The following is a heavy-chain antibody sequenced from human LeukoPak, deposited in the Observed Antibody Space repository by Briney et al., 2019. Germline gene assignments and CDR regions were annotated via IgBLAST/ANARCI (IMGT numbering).Heavy chain of an antibody. J-gene: IGHJ3*02. V-gene: IGHV1-46*01. D-gene: IGHD3-22*01. CDR1: GYTFTRYY. CDR2: IYPSGGST. CDR3: AREGGLADSSGYLFDAFDI. Sequence: GGSVKVSLQASGYTFTRYYMHWVGQAPGQGRGWVGIIYPSGGSTSYAQKFQGRVTMTRDMSTSTVYMELSSLRSEDTAVYYCAREGGLADSSGYLFDAFDIWGQGTMVTVSS.